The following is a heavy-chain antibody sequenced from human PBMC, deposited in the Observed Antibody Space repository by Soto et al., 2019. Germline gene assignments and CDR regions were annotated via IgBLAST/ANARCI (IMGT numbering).Heavy chain of an antibody. CDR1: GFTFSSYT. D-gene: IGHD3-10*01. Sequence: QVQLVESGGGVVQPGRSLRLPCAVSGFTFSSYTMHWVRQAPGKGLEWVARISHDGSNRYYADSVKGRFAISRDNSKNTLYLQMHSLRYEDPAVYYCASAGGHWGQGTLVTVSS. J-gene: IGHJ4*02. V-gene: IGHV3-30*09. CDR2: ISHDGSNR. CDR3: ASAGGH.